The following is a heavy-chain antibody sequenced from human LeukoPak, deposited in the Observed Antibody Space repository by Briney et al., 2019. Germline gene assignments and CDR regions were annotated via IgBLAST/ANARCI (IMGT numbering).Heavy chain of an antibody. J-gene: IGHJ4*02. CDR1: GYTFTAYY. CDR3: ARRCDTSSYYTYYFDY. Sequence: GASVKVSCKASGYTFTAYYIHWVRQAPGQGLEWMGWINPNSGGTNYAQKFQGRVTTTRDTSISTAYMELSRLRSDDTALYFCARRCDTSSYYTYYFDYWGQGTLVTVSS. V-gene: IGHV1-2*02. CDR2: INPNSGGT. D-gene: IGHD3-22*01.